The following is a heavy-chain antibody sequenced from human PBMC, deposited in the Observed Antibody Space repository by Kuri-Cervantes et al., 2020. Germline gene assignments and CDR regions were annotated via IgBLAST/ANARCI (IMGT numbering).Heavy chain of an antibody. CDR2: IWYDGSNK. Sequence: GGSLRLSCAASGFTFSSYGMHWVRQAPGKGLEWVAVIWYDGSNKYYADSVKGRFTISRDNSKNTLYLQMNSLRAEDTAVYYCAKESVVGGGDYWGQGTLVTVSS. CDR1: GFTFSSYG. J-gene: IGHJ4*02. D-gene: IGHD2-21*01. CDR3: AKESVVGGGDY. V-gene: IGHV3-30*02.